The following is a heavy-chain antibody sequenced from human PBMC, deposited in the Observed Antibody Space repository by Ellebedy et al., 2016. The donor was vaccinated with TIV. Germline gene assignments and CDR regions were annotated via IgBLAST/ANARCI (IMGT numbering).Heavy chain of an antibody. CDR3: ASQRGVWGGLGYFDY. J-gene: IGHJ4*02. CDR1: GGSISSGGYS. Sequence: SETLSLXXTVSGGSISSGGYSWSWIRHHPGKGLEWIGYIYYSGNTYYNPSLKSRLTISIDTSKNQFSLKLSSVTAADTAVYYCASQRGVWGGLGYFDYWGQGTLVTVSS. D-gene: IGHD2-21*02. V-gene: IGHV4-31*03. CDR2: IYYSGNT.